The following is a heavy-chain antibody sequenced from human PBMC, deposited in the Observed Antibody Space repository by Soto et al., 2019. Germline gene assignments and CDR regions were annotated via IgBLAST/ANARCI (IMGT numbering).Heavy chain of an antibody. J-gene: IGHJ6*02. CDR1: GYSFSGHW. D-gene: IGHD3-3*01. CDR2: IYPGDSDT. CDR3: ARVGNFGVVVKWHYYYYALDV. Sequence: GESLKISCQASGYSFSGHWLGWVRQMPGKGLEWMGIIYPGDSDTRYSPSFQGQVTISADKSISTAYLHWSSLKASDTAMYYCARVGNFGVVVKWHYYYYALDVWGQGTTVTVSS. V-gene: IGHV5-51*01.